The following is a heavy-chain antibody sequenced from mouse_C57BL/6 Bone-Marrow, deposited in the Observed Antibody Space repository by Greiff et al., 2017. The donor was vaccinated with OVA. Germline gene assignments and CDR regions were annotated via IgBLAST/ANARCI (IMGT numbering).Heavy chain of an antibody. CDR1: GFNIKDDY. J-gene: IGHJ2*01. Sequence: VQLQQSGAELVRPGASVKLSCTASGFNIKDDYMHWVKQRPEQGLEWIGWIDPENGDTEYASKFQGKATITADTSSNTAYLQLSSLTSEDTAVYYCTTAPYYSIIDWGQGTTLTVSS. CDR3: TTAPYYSIID. V-gene: IGHV14-4*01. D-gene: IGHD2-5*01. CDR2: IDPENGDT.